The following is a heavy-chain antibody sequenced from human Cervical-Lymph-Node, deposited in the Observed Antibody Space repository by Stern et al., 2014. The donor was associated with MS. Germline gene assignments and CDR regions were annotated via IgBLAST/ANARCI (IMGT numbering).Heavy chain of an antibody. CDR2: IDLVDDN. CDR3: ARSRRGRFGELSH. J-gene: IGHJ4*02. D-gene: IGHD3-10*01. Sequence: QVTLRESGPALVKPTQTLTLTCTFSGFSLSTSGMCVSWIRQPPGKALEWLALIDLVDDNYYSTSLKTRLTISQDTSNIQLVLSMTNMDPVDTATYYCARSRRGRFGELSHWGQGTLVTVSS. V-gene: IGHV2-70*01. CDR1: GFSLSTSGMC.